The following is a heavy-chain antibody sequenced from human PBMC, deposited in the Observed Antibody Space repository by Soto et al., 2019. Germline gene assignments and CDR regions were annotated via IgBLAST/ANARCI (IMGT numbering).Heavy chain of an antibody. CDR2: IYYSGST. CDR3: ARHHDS. Sequence: SETLSLTCTVSSAPVSSSTYTWGWIRQPPGKGLEWIGSIYYSGSTYYNPSLNSRVTVSVDTSKNQFSLKLSSVTAADTAVYYCARHHDSWGQGTLVTVSS. J-gene: IGHJ4*02. V-gene: IGHV4-39*01. CDR1: SAPVSSSTYT.